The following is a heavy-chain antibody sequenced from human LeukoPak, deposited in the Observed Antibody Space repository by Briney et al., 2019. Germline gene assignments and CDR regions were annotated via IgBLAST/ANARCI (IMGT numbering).Heavy chain of an antibody. CDR3: ARDLLIAAADIGY. V-gene: IGHV3-21*01. J-gene: IGHJ4*02. Sequence: GGSLRLSCAASGFTFSSYSMNWVRQAPGKWLEWVSSISSSSSYIYYADSVKGRFTISRDNAKNSLYLQMNSLRAEDTAVYYCARDLLIAAADIGYWGQGSLATVSS. CDR1: GFTFSSYS. D-gene: IGHD6-13*01. CDR2: ISSSSSYI.